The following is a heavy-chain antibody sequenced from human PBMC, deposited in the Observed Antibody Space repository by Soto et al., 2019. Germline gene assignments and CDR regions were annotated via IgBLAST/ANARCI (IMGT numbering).Heavy chain of an antibody. D-gene: IGHD4-17*01. J-gene: IGHJ4*02. CDR1: GGTFSSYT. CDR3: AKDWDSATVTYYFDY. CDR2: IIPILGIA. V-gene: IGHV1-69*08. Sequence: QVQLVQSGAEVKKPGSSVKVSCKASGGTFSSYTISWVRQAPGQGLEWMGRIIPILGIANYAQKFQGRVTITADKSTSTAYMELSSLRSEDTAVYYCAKDWDSATVTYYFDYWGQGTLVTVSS.